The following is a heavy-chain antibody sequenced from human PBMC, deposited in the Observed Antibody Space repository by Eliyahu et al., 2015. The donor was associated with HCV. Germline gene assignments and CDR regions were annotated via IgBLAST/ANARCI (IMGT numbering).Heavy chain of an antibody. V-gene: IGHV3-23*01. CDR1: GFAFSXFG. D-gene: IGHD3-22*01. CDR2: ISASAGTT. J-gene: IGHJ5*02. Sequence: EVQLLGSGGGSVQPGGSLRLSCAGSGFAFSXFGMSWVRQAPGKGLEWVSGISASAGTTYYADSVKGRFTISRDNSDNMLFLFLNNVGDADTAIYYCVKDRHYDSRGPNNGFDLWGQGALVTVSS. CDR3: VKDRHYDSRGPNNGFDL.